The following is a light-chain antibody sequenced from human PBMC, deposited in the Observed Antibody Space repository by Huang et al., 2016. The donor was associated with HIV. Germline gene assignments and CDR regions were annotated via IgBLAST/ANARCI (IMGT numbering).Light chain of an antibody. V-gene: IGKV3-20*01. J-gene: IGKJ4*01. Sequence: EIVLTQSPGTLPSSPGERATLSCRASQSVSNSNLAWYQQKPGQAPRLLIYGASNRATGIPDRFSGSGSGTDFTLTISRLEAEDFAMYYCQQYDSSPLTFGGGTKVEIK. CDR3: QQYDSSPLT. CDR1: QSVSNSN. CDR2: GAS.